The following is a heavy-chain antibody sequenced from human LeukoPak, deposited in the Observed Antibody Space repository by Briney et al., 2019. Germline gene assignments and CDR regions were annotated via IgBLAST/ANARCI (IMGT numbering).Heavy chain of an antibody. CDR2: ISGSGGST. D-gene: IGHD3-9*01. Sequence: PGVSLRLSCVASGFTFSSYAMSWVRQAPGKGLEWVSAISGSGGSTYYADSVKGRFTISRDNSKNTLYLQMNSLRAEDTAVYYCAKGNDILTAVSWFGRPRRGWYFDLWGRGTLVTVSS. J-gene: IGHJ2*01. CDR1: GFTFSSYA. V-gene: IGHV3-23*01. CDR3: AKGNDILTAVSWFGRPRRGWYFDL.